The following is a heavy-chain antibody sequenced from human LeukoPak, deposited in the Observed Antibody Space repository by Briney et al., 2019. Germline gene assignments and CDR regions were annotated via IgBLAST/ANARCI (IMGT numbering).Heavy chain of an antibody. J-gene: IGHJ5*02. CDR2: IYYSGST. Sequence: TLSLTCTVSGGSISSGGYYWSWIRQHPGKGLEWIGYIYYSGSTYYNPSLKSRVTISVDTSKNQFSLKLSSVTAADTAVYYCARASHYYDSSGYFAWWFDPWGQGTLVTVSS. CDR1: GGSISSGGYY. V-gene: IGHV4-31*03. CDR3: ARASHYYDSSGYFAWWFDP. D-gene: IGHD3-22*01.